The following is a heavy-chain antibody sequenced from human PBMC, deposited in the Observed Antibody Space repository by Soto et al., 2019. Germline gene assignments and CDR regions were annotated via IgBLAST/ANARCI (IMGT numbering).Heavy chain of an antibody. CDR3: ARDRYYDYIGGSYRSRAADPFEI. CDR2: ISAYNGNT. Sequence: ASVNVSCKSSGYTFTSYGISWVRQAPGQGLEWMGWISAYNGNTNFAQKLQGRLTMTTDTSTRTAKMQLRSLRSDETAVYYCARDRYYDYIGGSYRSRAADPFEIWGKGTMVTVPS. V-gene: IGHV1-18*01. D-gene: IGHD3-16*02. CDR1: GYTFTSYG. J-gene: IGHJ3*02.